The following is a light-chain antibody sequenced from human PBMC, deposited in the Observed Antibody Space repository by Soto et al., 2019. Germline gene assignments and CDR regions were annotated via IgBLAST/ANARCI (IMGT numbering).Light chain of an antibody. Sequence: EIVVTQSPATLSLSPGERATLSCRASQSVSSYLAWYQQKPGQAPRLLIYDASNRATGIPARFSGSGSGTDFTLTISSLEPEDFAVYYCQQRRTWPLTFGGGTKVDIK. CDR2: DAS. CDR3: QQRRTWPLT. CDR1: QSVSSY. J-gene: IGKJ4*01. V-gene: IGKV3-11*01.